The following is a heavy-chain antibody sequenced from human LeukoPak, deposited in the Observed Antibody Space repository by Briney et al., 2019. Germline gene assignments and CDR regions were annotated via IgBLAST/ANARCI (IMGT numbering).Heavy chain of an antibody. J-gene: IGHJ6*03. V-gene: IGHV1-8*01. D-gene: IGHD6-13*01. CDR2: MNPNSGNT. CDR3: ARMSGYSSSWYPYYYYYYYMDV. Sequence: ASVKVSCKASGYTFTSYDINWVRQATGQGLEWMGWMNPNSGNTGYAQKFQGRVTMTRNTSISTAYMELSSLRSEDTAVYYCARMSGYSSSWYPYYYYYYYMDVWGKGTTVTISS. CDR1: GYTFTSYD.